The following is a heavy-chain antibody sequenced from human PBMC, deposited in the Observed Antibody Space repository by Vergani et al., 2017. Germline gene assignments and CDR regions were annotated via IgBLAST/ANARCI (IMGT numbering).Heavy chain of an antibody. V-gene: IGHV4-34*01. J-gene: IGHJ4*02. CDR2: INHSGST. CDR3: ARWKSPDNLLWFGDSSLGGYYFDY. D-gene: IGHD3-10*01. Sequence: QVQLQQWGAGLLKPSETLSLTCAVYGGSFSGYYWSWIRQPPGKGLEWMGEINHSGSTNYNSSLKSRVTTSVDTSKSQFSLKLSSVTAADTAVYYCARWKSPDNLLWFGDSSLGGYYFDYWGQGTLVTVSS. CDR1: GGSFSGYY.